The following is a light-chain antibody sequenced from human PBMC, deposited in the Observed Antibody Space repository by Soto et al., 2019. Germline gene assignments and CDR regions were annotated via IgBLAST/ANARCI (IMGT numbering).Light chain of an antibody. J-gene: IGKJ1*01. CDR2: GAS. CDR3: HQSGSSPRT. Sequence: EIVLTQSPGTLSLSPGERATLSCRASQSVSSSHLAWYQQKPGQAPRLLIYGASSRASGIPDRFSGSGSGTDFTLTISRLDPEDFAVYYCHQSGSSPRTFGQGTKVDIK. CDR1: QSVSSSH. V-gene: IGKV3-20*01.